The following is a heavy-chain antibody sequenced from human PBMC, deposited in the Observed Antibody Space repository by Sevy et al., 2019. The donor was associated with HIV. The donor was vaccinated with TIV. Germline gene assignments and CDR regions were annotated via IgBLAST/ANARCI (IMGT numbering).Heavy chain of an antibody. CDR3: ARDFRGPDAFDI. Sequence: GGSLRLSCAASGFTFSSYWIRWVRQAPGKGLEWVANIKQDGSEKYYVDSVKCRFTISRDNAKNSLYLQMNSLRAEDTAVYYCARDFRGPDAFDIWGQGTMVTVSS. J-gene: IGHJ3*02. CDR1: GFTFSSYW. D-gene: IGHD6-25*01. V-gene: IGHV3-7*01. CDR2: IKQDGSEK.